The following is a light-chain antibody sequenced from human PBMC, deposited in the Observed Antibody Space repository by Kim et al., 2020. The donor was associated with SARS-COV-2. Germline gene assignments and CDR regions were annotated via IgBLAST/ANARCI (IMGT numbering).Light chain of an antibody. CDR1: SSQIGSNA. CDR3: ASWDDSLDGVI. CDR2: SNN. Sequence: ELTQPPSASRTPGQGVTISCSGSSSQIGSNALNWYLQLPGTAPKLLIYSNNQRPSGVPDRFSGSKSGTSASLAISGLQSEDEADYYCASWDDSLDGVIFGGGTQLTVL. V-gene: IGLV1-44*01. J-gene: IGLJ2*01.